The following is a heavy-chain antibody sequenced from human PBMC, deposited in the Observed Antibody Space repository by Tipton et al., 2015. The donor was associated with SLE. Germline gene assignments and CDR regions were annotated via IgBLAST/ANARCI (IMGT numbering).Heavy chain of an antibody. V-gene: IGHV4-39*01. J-gene: IGHJ6*02. D-gene: IGHD2-2*01. Sequence: TLSLTCTVSGGSISSSSYYWGWIRQPPGKGLEWIGYIYYSGSTNYNPSLKSRVTISVDTSKNQFSLKLSSVTAADTAVFYCARHSTGVCSSTSCSISDYYYGMDVWGQGTTVTVSS. CDR1: GGSISSSSYY. CDR3: ARHSTGVCSSTSCSISDYYYGMDV. CDR2: IYYSGST.